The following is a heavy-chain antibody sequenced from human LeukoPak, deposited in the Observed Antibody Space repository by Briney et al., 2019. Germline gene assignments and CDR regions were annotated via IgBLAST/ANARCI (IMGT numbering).Heavy chain of an antibody. CDR3: ARDKSHYYDSSGPFDY. Sequence: PGGSLRLSCAASGFTFNTYTMNWVRQAPGKGLEWVSYISGSSGIIDYADSVRGRFTISRDNSKNTLYLQMNSLRAEDTAVYYCARDKSHYYDSSGPFDYWGQGTLVTVSS. CDR1: GFTFNTYT. CDR2: ISGSSGII. D-gene: IGHD3-22*01. J-gene: IGHJ4*02. V-gene: IGHV3-48*01.